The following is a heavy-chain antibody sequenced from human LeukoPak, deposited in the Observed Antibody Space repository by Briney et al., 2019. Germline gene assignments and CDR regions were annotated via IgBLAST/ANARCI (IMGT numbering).Heavy chain of an antibody. V-gene: IGHV3-53*01. D-gene: IGHD2-15*01. CDR3: ARDLGRDSFGI. J-gene: IGHJ3*02. CDR1: GFTVSSIH. Sequence: GGSLRLSCAASGFTVSSIHMSWVRQAPGEGLEWVSVIYSGGNTYYADSVKGRFTISRDNSKNTLYLQMNNLRAEDTAVYYCARDLGRDSFGIWGQGTKVTVSS. CDR2: IYSGGNT.